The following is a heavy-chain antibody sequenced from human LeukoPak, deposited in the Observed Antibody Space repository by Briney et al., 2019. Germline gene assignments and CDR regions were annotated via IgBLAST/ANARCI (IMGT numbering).Heavy chain of an antibody. CDR2: MNPNSGNT. J-gene: IGHJ4*02. D-gene: IGHD6-19*01. V-gene: IGHV1-8*01. CDR1: GYTFTIYD. Sequence: ASVKVSYKACGYTFTIYDINWVRQATGQGREWMGWMNPNSGNTGYAQKLQGRLTMTRDTSTNTVYMELSSLRSDDTAVYYCARGATYISGHHDAWGQGTLGTVSA. CDR3: ARGATYISGHHDA.